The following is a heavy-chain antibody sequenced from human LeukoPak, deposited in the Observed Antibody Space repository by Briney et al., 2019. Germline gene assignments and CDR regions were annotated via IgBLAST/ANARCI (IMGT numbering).Heavy chain of an antibody. D-gene: IGHD3-22*01. Sequence: PGGSLRLSCAASGFTFSGYGMSWVRQAPGKGLEWVSAISGSGGSTYYADSVKGRFTISRDNSKNTLYLQMNSLRAEDTAVYYCHSLFDSSGYLYYYYYMDVWGKGTTVTISS. V-gene: IGHV3-23*01. CDR2: ISGSGGST. CDR3: HSLFDSSGYLYYYYYMDV. CDR1: GFTFSGYG. J-gene: IGHJ6*03.